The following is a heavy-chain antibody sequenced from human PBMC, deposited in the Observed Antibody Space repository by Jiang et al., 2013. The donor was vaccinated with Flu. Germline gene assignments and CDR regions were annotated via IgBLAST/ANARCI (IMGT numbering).Heavy chain of an antibody. J-gene: IGHJ3*02. V-gene: IGHV4-31*03. CDR3: ARGGRGAVDI. Sequence: GLVKPSQTLSLTCSVSGGSINSVGYYWSWIRQHPGKGPEWIGYIYYSGKSYSNPSLQSRAIITLDTSKNHFSLTLNSVTAADTAVYYCARGGRGAVDIWGQGTMVTVSS. CDR1: GGSINSVGYY. D-gene: IGHD5-24*01. CDR2: IYYSGKS.